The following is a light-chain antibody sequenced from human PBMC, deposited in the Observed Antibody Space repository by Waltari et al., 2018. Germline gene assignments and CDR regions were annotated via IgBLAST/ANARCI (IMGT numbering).Light chain of an antibody. Sequence: QSVLTQPPSVSGTPGPRVTISCSGSNSNIGGNFVNWYHHLPGKAPKLLIDNDNRGPSGVPDRFSASKSGTSAALAITGLQSEDEADYYCAVWDDSLGGVFGGGTKLTVL. CDR3: AVWDDSLGGV. CDR1: NSNIGGNF. CDR2: NDN. V-gene: IGLV1-44*01. J-gene: IGLJ3*02.